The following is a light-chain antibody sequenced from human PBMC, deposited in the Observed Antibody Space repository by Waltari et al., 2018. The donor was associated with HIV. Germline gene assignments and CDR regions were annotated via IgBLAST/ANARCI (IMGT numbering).Light chain of an antibody. CDR3: QSVDAGGTQVV. V-gene: IGLV3-25*03. J-gene: IGLJ2*01. CDR1: AMPTQY. Sequence: YELTQPPSVSVSPGQTAAITCSGDAMPTQYSFWYQQRPGQAPVMGIFKDTQRASGIPERFSGSSSGTTVTLTISGVQTEDEADYYCQSVDAGGTQVVFGGGTKLSVL. CDR2: KDT.